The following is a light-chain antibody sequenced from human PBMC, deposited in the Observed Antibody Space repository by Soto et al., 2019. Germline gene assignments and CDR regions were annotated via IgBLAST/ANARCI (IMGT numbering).Light chain of an antibody. J-gene: IGKJ1*01. CDR2: DAS. Sequence: LTQSPATLSLSVGERVTLSCRASQSISSYLAWYQQKPGKAPRLLIYDASNRASGIPARFSGSGSGTEFTLTISSLEPEDFAAYYCQQHNSYPPSFGQGTKVDIK. CDR1: QSISSY. V-gene: IGKV3-11*01. CDR3: QQHNSYPPS.